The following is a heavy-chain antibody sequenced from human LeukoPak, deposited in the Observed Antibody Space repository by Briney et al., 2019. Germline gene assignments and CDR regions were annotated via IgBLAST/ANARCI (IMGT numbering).Heavy chain of an antibody. Sequence: SVKVSCKASGYTFTSYGISWVRQAPGQGLEWMGGIIPIFGTANYAQKFQGRVTITADESTSTAYMELSSLRSEDTAVYYCARGPHVYQLLPPSFDIWGQGTMVTVSS. V-gene: IGHV1-69*13. CDR2: IIPIFGTA. CDR1: GYTFTSYG. CDR3: ARGPHVYQLLPPSFDI. J-gene: IGHJ3*02. D-gene: IGHD2-2*01.